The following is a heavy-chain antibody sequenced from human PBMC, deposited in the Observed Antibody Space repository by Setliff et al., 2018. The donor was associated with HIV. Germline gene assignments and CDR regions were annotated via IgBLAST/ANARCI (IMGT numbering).Heavy chain of an antibody. CDR2: IIPIYNIP. Sequence: SVKVSCKTSGGTLSNYVITWVRQAPGQGLEWMGMIIPIYNIPAYAQKFQGRVTFTADKSTSTVYMELRSLRSEDTAVYFCARGWSEDTSMVQVEYFEHWGQGTLVTVSS. V-gene: IGHV1-69*04. D-gene: IGHD5-18*01. CDR1: GGTLSNYV. J-gene: IGHJ1*01. CDR3: ARGWSEDTSMVQVEYFEH.